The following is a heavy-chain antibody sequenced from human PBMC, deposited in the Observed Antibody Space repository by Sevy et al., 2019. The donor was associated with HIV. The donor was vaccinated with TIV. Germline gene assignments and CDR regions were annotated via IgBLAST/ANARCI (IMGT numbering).Heavy chain of an antibody. CDR1: GYTFTSYD. D-gene: IGHD3-3*01. J-gene: IGHJ5*02. CDR3: AREGTLFDVDLFDP. V-gene: IGHV1-8*01. Sequence: ASVKVSCKASGYTFTSYDIHWVRQATGQGLEWMGSMNPNIGNTDFAQKFQGRVTMTRDTSISTAYMELSSLRSEDTAVYYCAREGTLFDVDLFDPWGQGTLVTVSS. CDR2: MNPNIGNT.